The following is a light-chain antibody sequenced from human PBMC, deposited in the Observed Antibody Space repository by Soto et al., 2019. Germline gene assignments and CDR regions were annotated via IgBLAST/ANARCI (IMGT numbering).Light chain of an antibody. CDR2: EVS. V-gene: IGLV2-14*01. CDR1: SSDVGGYNY. CDR3: VSYASSAARV. J-gene: IGLJ1*01. Sequence: QSALTQPASVSGSPGQSITISCTGTSSDVGGYNYVSWYQQHPGKAPKPMIYEVSNRPSGVSNRFSGSKSGNTASLTLSGLQAEDEADYYCVSYASSAARVFGTGTKVTVL.